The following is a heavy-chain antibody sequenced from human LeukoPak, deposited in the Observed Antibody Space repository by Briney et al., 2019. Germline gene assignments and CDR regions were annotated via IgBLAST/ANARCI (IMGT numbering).Heavy chain of an antibody. V-gene: IGHV4-31*03. J-gene: IGHJ4*02. D-gene: IGHD2-2*01. CDR2: IYYSGST. CDR3: ARVGSSTNGEIDY. CDR1: GGSICSGNYF. Sequence: PSETLSLTCTVSGGSICSGNYFWNWIRQHPGKGLEWIGCIYYSGSTYYNPSLKSRVTISVDTSKSQFSLKLSSVTAADMAVYYCARVGSSTNGEIDYWGQGTLVTVSS.